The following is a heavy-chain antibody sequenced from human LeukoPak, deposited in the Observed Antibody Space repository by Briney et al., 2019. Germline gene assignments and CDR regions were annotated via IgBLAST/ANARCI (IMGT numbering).Heavy chain of an antibody. CDR3: ARITGYGGDSGYYFDY. Sequence: ESGPVLVKPTETLTLTCTVSGFSLSKARMGVGWIRQPPGKALEWLAHIFSNDEKSYSTSLQGRLTISKATSKSQVVLTMTTVDPVDTATYFCARITGYGGDSGYYFDYWGQGALVTVSS. CDR1: GFSLSKARMG. J-gene: IGHJ4*02. D-gene: IGHD4-23*01. CDR2: IFSNDEK. V-gene: IGHV2-26*01.